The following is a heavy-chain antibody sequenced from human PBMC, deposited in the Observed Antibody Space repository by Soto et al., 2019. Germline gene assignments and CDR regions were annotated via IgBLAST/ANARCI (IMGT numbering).Heavy chain of an antibody. CDR2: ISWNSGSI. Sequence: GGSLRLSCAASGFTFDDYAMHWVRQAPGKGLEWVSGISWNSGSISYADSVKGRFTISRDNAKNSLYLQMNSLRAEDTALYYCAKSVSSSWSYYFDYWGQGTLVTVSS. CDR1: GFTFDDYA. J-gene: IGHJ4*02. CDR3: AKSVSSSWSYYFDY. V-gene: IGHV3-9*01. D-gene: IGHD6-13*01.